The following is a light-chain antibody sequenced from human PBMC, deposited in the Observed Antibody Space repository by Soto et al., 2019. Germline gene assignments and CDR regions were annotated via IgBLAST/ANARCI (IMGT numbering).Light chain of an antibody. V-gene: IGLV2-8*01. CDR1: SSDVGGFNF. CDR3: TSYGSSDSWV. Sequence: QSALTQTPSASGSPGQSVTISCTGTSSDVGGFNFVSWYQHHPGKAPKLMIFEVTKRPSGVPDRFSGSKSGNTASLTVSGLQAEDEADYYCTSYGSSDSWVFGGGTKLTV. CDR2: EVT. J-gene: IGLJ3*02.